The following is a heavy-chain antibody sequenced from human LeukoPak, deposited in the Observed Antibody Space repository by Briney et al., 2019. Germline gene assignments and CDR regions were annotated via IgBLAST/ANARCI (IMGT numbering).Heavy chain of an antibody. CDR1: GLTFSSYE. V-gene: IGHV3-48*03. Sequence: GGSLRLSCAASGLTFSSYEMNWVRQAPGKGLEWVSCISSSGSTIYYAGSVKGRFTISRDNAKNSLYLQMNSLRAEDTAVYYCARVQKGSGSGLGIGYWGQGTLVTVSS. J-gene: IGHJ4*02. CDR3: ARVQKGSGSGLGIGY. D-gene: IGHD3-10*01. CDR2: ISSSGSTI.